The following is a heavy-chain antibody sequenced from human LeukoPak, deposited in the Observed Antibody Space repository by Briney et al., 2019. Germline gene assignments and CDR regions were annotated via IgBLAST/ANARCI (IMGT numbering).Heavy chain of an antibody. Sequence: PSETLSLTCAVYGVSFSGYYWSWIRQPPGKGLEWIGEINHSGSTNYNPSLKSRVTISVDTSKNQFSLKLSSVTAADTAVYYRARRQRSRSLLRNNWFDPWGQGTLVTVSS. J-gene: IGHJ5*02. V-gene: IGHV4-34*01. CDR1: GVSFSGYY. CDR2: INHSGST. CDR3: ARRQRSRSLLRNNWFDP. D-gene: IGHD3-22*01.